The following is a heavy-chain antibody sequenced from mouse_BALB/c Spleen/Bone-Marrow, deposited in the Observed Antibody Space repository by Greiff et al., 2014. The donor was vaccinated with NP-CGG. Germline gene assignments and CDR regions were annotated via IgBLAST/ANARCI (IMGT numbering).Heavy chain of an antibody. CDR3: ARGLPLDF. J-gene: IGHJ2*01. D-gene: IGHD2-4*01. Sequence: QVQLQQSGAELMKPGASVKISCKATGYTFSNYWIEWVEQRPGHGLEWIGEILPGSGTTNYNEKFDDKAAFTADTSSNTAYMQLSSLTSEDSAVYYCARGLPLDFWGQGTTLTVSS. CDR1: GYTFSNYW. V-gene: IGHV1-9*01. CDR2: ILPGSGTT.